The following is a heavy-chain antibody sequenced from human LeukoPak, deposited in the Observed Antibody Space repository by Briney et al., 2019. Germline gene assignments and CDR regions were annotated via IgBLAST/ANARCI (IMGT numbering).Heavy chain of an antibody. D-gene: IGHD1-26*01. Sequence: PGGSLRLSCAASGFTFSSYNMNWVRQAPGKGLEWISYITTSSSEIYYADSVKGRFTISRDNAKNSLYLQMYSLRDEDTAVYYCVRRAVGAIPFDYWGQGTLVTVSS. J-gene: IGHJ4*02. V-gene: IGHV3-48*02. CDR1: GFTFSSYN. CDR2: ITTSSSEI. CDR3: VRRAVGAIPFDY.